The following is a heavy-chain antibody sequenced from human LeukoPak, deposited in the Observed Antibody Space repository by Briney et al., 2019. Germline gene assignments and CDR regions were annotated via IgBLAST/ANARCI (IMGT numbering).Heavy chain of an antibody. CDR1: GFTFSSSS. CDR2: ITRQSTYI. CDR3: ARDLEYGTSSGLGI. J-gene: IGHJ4*02. V-gene: IGHV3-21*01. D-gene: IGHD6-6*01. Sequence: GGSLRLSCAASGFTFSSSSLNWVRQAPGKGLEWVSSITRQSTYIYYADSMKGRFTISRDSAKNSLYLQMNSLRADDTAVYYCARDLEYGTSSGLGIWGQGTLVTVSS.